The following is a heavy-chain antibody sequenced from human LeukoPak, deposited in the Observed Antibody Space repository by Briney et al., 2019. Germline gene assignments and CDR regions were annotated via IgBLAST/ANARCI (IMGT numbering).Heavy chain of an antibody. CDR2: IYPGDSDS. D-gene: IGHD6-19*01. CDR1: GYSFSSYW. J-gene: IGHJ4*02. CDR3: ARHRPYSSGWRHFDY. Sequence: GESLKISCKGSGYSFSSYWIGWVRQMPGKGLEWMGIIYPGDSDSRYSPSFQGQVTISADKSISTAYLQWSSLTASDTAMYYCARHRPYSSGWRHFDYWGQGTLVTVSS. V-gene: IGHV5-51*01.